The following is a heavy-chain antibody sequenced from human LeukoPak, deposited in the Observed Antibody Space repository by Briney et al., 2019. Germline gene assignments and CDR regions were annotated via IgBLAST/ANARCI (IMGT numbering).Heavy chain of an antibody. CDR1: GYTFTSYD. V-gene: IGHV1-8*01. CDR3: ARATRNSVGACYYYYMDV. D-gene: IGHD1-26*01. CDR2: MNPNSGNT. J-gene: IGHJ6*03. Sequence: ASVKVSCKASGYTFTSYDINWVRQATGQGLEWMGWMNPNSGNTGYAQKFQGRVTMTRNTSISTAYMELSSLRSEDTAVYCCARATRNSVGACYYYYMDVWGKGTTVTVSS.